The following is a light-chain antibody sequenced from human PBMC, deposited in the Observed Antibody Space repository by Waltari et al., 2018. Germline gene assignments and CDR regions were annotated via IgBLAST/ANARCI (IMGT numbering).Light chain of an antibody. CDR1: SSNIGNNA. CDR3: AAWDDSLNGHWV. Sequence: QSVLTQPPSASGTPGQRVTISCSGSSSNIGNNAVNWYQQLPGKAPKLLIYRNNQRPPGVPDRFSGSKSRTSVSLAISGLQSEDEADYYCAAWDDSLNGHWVFGGGTKLTVL. V-gene: IGLV1-44*01. J-gene: IGLJ3*02. CDR2: RNN.